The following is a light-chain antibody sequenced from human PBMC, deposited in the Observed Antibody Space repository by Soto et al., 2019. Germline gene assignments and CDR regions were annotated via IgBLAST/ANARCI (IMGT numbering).Light chain of an antibody. CDR2: AAT. Sequence: DIQMTQPPSSLSAFVGDSVTVTCRASQPIGTSLHWYQQKAGKAPKVLISAATKLQSGVPSRFTGGGSGTDFTLTISNLQPEDSATYYCQQGYNTFWTFGRGTKVDIK. CDR3: QQGYNTFWT. CDR1: QPIGTS. V-gene: IGKV1-39*01. J-gene: IGKJ1*01.